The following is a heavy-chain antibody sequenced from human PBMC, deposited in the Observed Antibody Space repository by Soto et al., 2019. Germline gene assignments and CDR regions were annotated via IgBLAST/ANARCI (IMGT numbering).Heavy chain of an antibody. CDR1: GFTFSNYS. Sequence: GGSLRLSCAASGFTFSNYSMNWVRQAPGKGLEWVAVISNDGSNKYYADSVKGRFTISRDNSKNTLYLQMNSLRAEDTAVYYCAKDLGGYCSSTSCFNQGVWGQGTLVTVSS. J-gene: IGHJ4*02. CDR2: ISNDGSNK. CDR3: AKDLGGYCSSTSCFNQGV. D-gene: IGHD2-2*03. V-gene: IGHV3-30*18.